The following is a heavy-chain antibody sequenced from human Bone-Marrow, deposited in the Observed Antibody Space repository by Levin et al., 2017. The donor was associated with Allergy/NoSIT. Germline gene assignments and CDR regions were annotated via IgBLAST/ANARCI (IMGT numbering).Heavy chain of an antibody. CDR3: ARGISNYSWFDP. CDR2: IKQDGSEK. Sequence: GESLKISCAASGFTFSSYWMSWVRQAPGKGLEWVANIKQDGSEKYYVDSVKGRFTISRDNAKNSLYLQMNSLRAEDTAVYYCARGISNYSWFDPWGQGTLVTVSS. J-gene: IGHJ5*02. CDR1: GFTFSSYW. D-gene: IGHD4-11*01. V-gene: IGHV3-7*01.